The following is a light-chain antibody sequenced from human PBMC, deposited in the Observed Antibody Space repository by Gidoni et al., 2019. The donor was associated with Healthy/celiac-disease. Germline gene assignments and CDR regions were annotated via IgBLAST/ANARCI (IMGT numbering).Light chain of an antibody. V-gene: IGKV1-5*01. Sequence: DIQMTQSPSTLSASVVDRVTITCRASQSISSWLAWYQQKPGKAPKLLIYDASSSESGVPSRFSGSGSGTEFTLTSSSLQPDDFATYYFQQYNSYSTFGQGTKVEIK. CDR3: QQYNSYST. CDR2: DAS. J-gene: IGKJ1*01. CDR1: QSISSW.